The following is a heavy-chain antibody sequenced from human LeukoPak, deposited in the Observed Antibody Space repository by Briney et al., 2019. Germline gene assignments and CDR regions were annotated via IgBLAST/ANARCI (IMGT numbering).Heavy chain of an antibody. J-gene: IGHJ4*02. D-gene: IGHD2-15*01. CDR2: ISYDGSNK. V-gene: IGHV3-30-3*01. CDR1: GFTFSSYA. Sequence: GRSLRLSCAASGFTFSSYAMHWVRQAPGKGLEWVAVISYDGSNKYYADSVKGRFTISRDNSKNTLYLQMNSLRAEDTAVYYCARECGGSGYYFDYWGQGTLVTVSS. CDR3: ARECGGSGYYFDY.